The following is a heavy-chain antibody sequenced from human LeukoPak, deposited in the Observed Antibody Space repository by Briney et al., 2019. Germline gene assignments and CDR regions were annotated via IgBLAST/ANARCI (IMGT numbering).Heavy chain of an antibody. Sequence: SETLSLTCTVSGGSISSYYWSWIRQPPGKVLEWIGYIYYSGSTNYNPSLKSRVTISVDTSKNQFSLKLSSVTAADTAVYYCARVRWVTAMVTGPYFDYWGQGTLVTVSS. V-gene: IGHV4-59*01. D-gene: IGHD5-18*01. CDR1: GGSISSYY. J-gene: IGHJ4*02. CDR3: ARVRWVTAMVTGPYFDY. CDR2: IYYSGST.